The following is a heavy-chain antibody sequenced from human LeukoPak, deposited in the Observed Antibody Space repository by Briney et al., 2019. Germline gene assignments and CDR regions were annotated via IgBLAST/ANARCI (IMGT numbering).Heavy chain of an antibody. CDR2: ISGSGGST. CDR3: AKVLYYDILTGYYEPFDY. CDR1: GFTFSSYA. D-gene: IGHD3-9*01. V-gene: IGHV3-23*01. Sequence: GGSLRLSCAASGFTFSSYAMSWVRQAPGKGLEWVSAISGSGGSTYYADSVKGRFTISRDNSKNTLYLQMNSLRAEDTAVYYCAKVLYYDILTGYYEPFDYWGQGTLVTVSS. J-gene: IGHJ4*02.